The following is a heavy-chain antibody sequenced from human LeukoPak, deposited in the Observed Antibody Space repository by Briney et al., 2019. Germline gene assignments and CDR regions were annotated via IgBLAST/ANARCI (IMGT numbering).Heavy chain of an antibody. V-gene: IGHV4-39*01. J-gene: IGHJ4*02. D-gene: IGHD1-14*01. CDR2: VYYSGST. Sequence: SETLSLTCTVSGGSISSSSYYWGWIRQPPGKGLEWIGSVYYSGSTYYNPSLKSRVTISVDTSKNQFSLKLSSVTAADTAVYYCARLTIRYFDYWGQGTLVTVSS. CDR3: ARLTIRYFDY. CDR1: GGSISSSSYY.